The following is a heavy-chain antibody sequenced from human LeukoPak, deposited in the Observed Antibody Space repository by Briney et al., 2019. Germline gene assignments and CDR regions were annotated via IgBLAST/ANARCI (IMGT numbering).Heavy chain of an antibody. CDR2: ISYDGSNK. Sequence: PGRSLRLSCAASGFTFSDYAMHWVRQAPGKGLEWVAVISYDGSNKYYADSAEGRFTISRDNSKNTLYLQMNSLRAEDTAVYYCARGRYYYDISGYSDYWGQGTLVTVSS. V-gene: IGHV3-30-3*01. CDR1: GFTFSDYA. CDR3: ARGRYYYDISGYSDY. D-gene: IGHD3-22*01. J-gene: IGHJ4*02.